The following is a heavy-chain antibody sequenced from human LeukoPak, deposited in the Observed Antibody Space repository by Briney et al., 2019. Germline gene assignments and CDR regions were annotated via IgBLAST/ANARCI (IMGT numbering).Heavy chain of an antibody. CDR3: ARVLSAVGTIDY. CDR1: GGSISSYY. J-gene: IGHJ4*02. CDR2: IYYSGST. Sequence: KASETLSLTCTVSGGSISSYYWSWIRQPPGKGLEWIGYIYYSGSTNYNPSLKSRVTISVDTSKNQFSLKLSSVTAADTAVYYCARVLSAVGTIDYWGQGTLVTVSS. V-gene: IGHV4-59*01. D-gene: IGHD6-13*01.